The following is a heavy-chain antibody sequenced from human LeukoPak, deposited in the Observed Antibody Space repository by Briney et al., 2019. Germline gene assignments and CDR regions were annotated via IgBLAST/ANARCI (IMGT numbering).Heavy chain of an antibody. CDR2: IIPIFGTA. Sequence: GASVKVSCKASGGTFSSYAISWVRQAPGQGLEWMGGIIPIFGTANYAQKFQGRVTITADESTSTAYMELSSLRSEDTAVYYCARISRVVIIFDAFDIWGQGTMVTVSS. D-gene: IGHD3-3*01. CDR1: GGTFSSYA. J-gene: IGHJ3*02. V-gene: IGHV1-69*13. CDR3: ARISRVVIIFDAFDI.